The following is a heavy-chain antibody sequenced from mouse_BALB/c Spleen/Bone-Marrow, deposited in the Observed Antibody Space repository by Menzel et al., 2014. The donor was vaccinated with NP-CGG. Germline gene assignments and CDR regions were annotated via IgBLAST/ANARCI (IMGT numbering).Heavy chain of an antibody. D-gene: IGHD4-1*01. CDR1: GYTFTDYV. V-gene: IGHV1-77*01. CDR3: ARSPNWDPYYAVDS. Sequence: VHLVESGPELVKPGASVKMSCKASGYTFTDYVISWVKRRTGQGLEWIGEIYPGSGSTYSNEKFKGKATLTADKSSNTAYMQLSSLTSEDSAVYFCARSPNWDPYYAVDSWGQGTSVTVSS. CDR2: IYPGSGST. J-gene: IGHJ4*01.